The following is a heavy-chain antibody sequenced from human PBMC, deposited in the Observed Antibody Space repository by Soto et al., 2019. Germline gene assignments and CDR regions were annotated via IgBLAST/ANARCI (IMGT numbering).Heavy chain of an antibody. V-gene: IGHV1-69*01. J-gene: IGHJ6*02. D-gene: IGHD2-15*01. CDR1: GDTFSTHA. CDR2: IIPISGTT. CDR3: ARGYCSGGNCYSGMDV. Sequence: QVHLVQSGAEVKKPGSSVKVSCKASGDTFSTHAIIWVRQAPGHGLAWMGGIIPISGTTSYTQKFQGRLTITADEPTTTAFMELSSLKSEDTAVYYCARGYCSGGNCYSGMDVWGQGTMVTVSS.